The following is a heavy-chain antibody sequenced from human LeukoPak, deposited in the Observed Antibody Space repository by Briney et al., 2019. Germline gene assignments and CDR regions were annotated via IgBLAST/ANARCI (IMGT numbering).Heavy chain of an antibody. CDR2: IIPILGIA. CDR3: ARTQTGGVHYYFDY. CDR1: GGTFSSYA. Sequence: ASVKVSCKASGGTFSSYAISWVRQAPGQGLEWMGRIIPILGIANYAQKFQGRVTITADKSTSTAYMELSSLRSEDTAVYYCARTQTGGVHYYFDYWGQGTLVTVSS. V-gene: IGHV1-69*04. D-gene: IGHD1-1*01. J-gene: IGHJ4*02.